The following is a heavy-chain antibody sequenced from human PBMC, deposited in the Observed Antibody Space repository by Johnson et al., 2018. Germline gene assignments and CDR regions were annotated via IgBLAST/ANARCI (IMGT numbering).Heavy chain of an antibody. Sequence: VQLVQSGAEVKKPGESLKISCKGSGYSFTNYWIGWVRQMPGKGLEWMGIIYPGDSDTRYSPSFQGQVTISADKSISTAYLQWRSLKGSDIAMYYCARRDLHYAFDAFDIWGQGTMVTVSS. CDR1: GYSFTNYW. D-gene: IGHD2-2*01. J-gene: IGHJ3*02. CDR2: IYPGDSDT. V-gene: IGHV5-51*01. CDR3: ARRDLHYAFDAFDI.